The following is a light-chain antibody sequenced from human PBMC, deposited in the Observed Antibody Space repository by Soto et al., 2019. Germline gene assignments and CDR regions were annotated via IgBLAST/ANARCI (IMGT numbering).Light chain of an antibody. J-gene: IGLJ1*01. CDR1: SSNIGKNY. V-gene: IGLV1-51*02. CDR3: GTWDSSLSVFV. Sequence: QSVLPQPPSVSAAPGQKVTFSCSGSSSNIGKNYVSWYQQVPGTAPKLLIYEDNKRRSGIPDRFSGSKSGTSATLGITGLQTGGEADYYCGTWDSSLSVFVFGTGTKVTVL. CDR2: EDN.